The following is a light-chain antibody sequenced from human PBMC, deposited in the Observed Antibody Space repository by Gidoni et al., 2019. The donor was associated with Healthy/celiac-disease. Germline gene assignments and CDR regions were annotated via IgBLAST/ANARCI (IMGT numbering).Light chain of an antibody. CDR3: QQSYSTPYT. CDR1: QSISSY. CDR2: AAP. Sequence: DIQMTQSPSSLSASVGDRVTITCRASQSISSYLNWYQQKPGKAPKLLIYAAPSLQSGVTSRFSGSGSGTDFTLTISSLQPEDFATYYCQQSYSTPYTFGQGTKLEIK. J-gene: IGKJ2*01. V-gene: IGKV1-39*01.